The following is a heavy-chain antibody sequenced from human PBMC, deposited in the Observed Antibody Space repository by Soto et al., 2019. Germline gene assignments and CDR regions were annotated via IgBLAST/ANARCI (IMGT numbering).Heavy chain of an antibody. V-gene: IGHV1-18*01. CDR2: ISAYNGNT. CDR1: GYTFTSYG. D-gene: IGHD2-15*01. J-gene: IGHJ6*03. CDR3: ARDSPVDIVVVVAATMGDYYYYYMDV. Sequence: ASVKVSCKASGYTFTSYGISWVRQAPGQGLEWMGWISAYNGNTNYAQKLQGRVTMTTDTSTSTAYMELRSLRSDDTAVYYCARDSPVDIVVVVAATMGDYYYYYMDVWGKGTTVTVSS.